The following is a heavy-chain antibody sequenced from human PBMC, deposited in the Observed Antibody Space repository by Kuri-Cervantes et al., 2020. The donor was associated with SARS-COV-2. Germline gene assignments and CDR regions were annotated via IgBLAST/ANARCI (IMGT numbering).Heavy chain of an antibody. CDR2: IYYSGST. CDR3: ARILPSRYGKNFDY. V-gene: IGHV4-30-4*01. D-gene: IGHD2-2*01. J-gene: IGHJ4*02. CDR1: GGSISSGDYY. Sequence: SCTVSGGSISSGDYYWSWIRQPPGKGLEWIGYIYYSGSTYYNPSLKSRVTISVDTSKNQFSLKLSSVTTADTAVYYCARILPSRYGKNFDYWGQGTLVTVSS.